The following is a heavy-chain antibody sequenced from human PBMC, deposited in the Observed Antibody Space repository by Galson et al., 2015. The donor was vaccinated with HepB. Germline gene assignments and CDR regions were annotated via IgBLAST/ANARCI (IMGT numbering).Heavy chain of an antibody. V-gene: IGHV4-34*01. CDR2: INHSGST. CDR3: ARRIKDTAMVARKTNNWFDP. Sequence: ETLSLTCAVYGGSFSGYYWSWIRQPPGKGLEWIGEINHSGSTNYNPSLKSRVTISVDTSKNQFSLKLSSVTAADTAVYYCARRIKDTAMVARKTNNWFDPWGQGTLVTVSS. J-gene: IGHJ5*02. D-gene: IGHD5-18*01. CDR1: GGSFSGYY.